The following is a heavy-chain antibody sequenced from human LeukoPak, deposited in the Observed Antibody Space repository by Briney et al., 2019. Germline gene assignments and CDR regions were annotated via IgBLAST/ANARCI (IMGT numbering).Heavy chain of an antibody. CDR3: AREKGSLNIIVVVPAAIDAFDI. V-gene: IGHV1-2*02. Sequence: GASVKVSCKASGYTFTGYYMHWVRQAPGQGLEWMGWINPNSGGTNYAQKFQGRVTMTRDTSISTAYMELSGLRSDDTAVYYCAREKGSLNIIVVVPAAIDAFDIWGQGTMVTVSS. D-gene: IGHD2-2*01. J-gene: IGHJ3*02. CDR2: INPNSGGT. CDR1: GYTFTGYY.